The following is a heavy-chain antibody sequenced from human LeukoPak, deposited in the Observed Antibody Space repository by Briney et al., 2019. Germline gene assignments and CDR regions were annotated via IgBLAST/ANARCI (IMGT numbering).Heavy chain of an antibody. CDR1: GYTFTNYD. CDR2: MNPDTGKT. J-gene: IGHJ5*02. Sequence: GASVKVSCKASGYTFTNYDINWVRQAPGQGLEWMGWMNPDTGKTGFAQKFQGRVTMTRDTSISTAYMELSSLRSEDTAVYYCARLSNLAGGYGFDRWGQGTLVTVSS. D-gene: IGHD5-12*01. CDR3: ARLSNLAGGYGFDR. V-gene: IGHV1-8*01.